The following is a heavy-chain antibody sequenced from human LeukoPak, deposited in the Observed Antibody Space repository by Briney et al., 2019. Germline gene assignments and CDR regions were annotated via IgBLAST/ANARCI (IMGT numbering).Heavy chain of an antibody. D-gene: IGHD3-22*01. V-gene: IGHV4-59*08. J-gene: IGHJ4*02. Sequence: PSETLSLTCTVSGDSLIRYYWSWIPQSPEKGLEWIGYIYYRGSTNYNPSLKSRVTISVDTSKNQFSLKLTSVTAADTAVYFCARHGGPSESSGYLYYLDYWGQGTLVTVSS. CDR2: IYYRGST. CDR1: GDSLIRYY. CDR3: ARHGGPSESSGYLYYLDY.